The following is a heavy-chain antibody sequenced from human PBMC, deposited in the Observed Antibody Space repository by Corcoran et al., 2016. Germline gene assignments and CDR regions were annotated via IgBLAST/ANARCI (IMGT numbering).Heavy chain of an antibody. CDR3: ARGCDTTCWMNY. V-gene: IGHV3-48*04. CDR1: GFTFSSYS. CDR2: INSGGTVI. Sequence: EVQLVESGGGLIQPGGSLRLSCVASGFTFSSYSMTWVRQAPGKGLEWISYINSGGTVIQYEDAVKGRFTISRDNAKNSLYLEMNSLRVEDTARYYCARGCDTTCWMNYWGQGTLVTVSS. D-gene: IGHD2-2*01. J-gene: IGHJ4*02.